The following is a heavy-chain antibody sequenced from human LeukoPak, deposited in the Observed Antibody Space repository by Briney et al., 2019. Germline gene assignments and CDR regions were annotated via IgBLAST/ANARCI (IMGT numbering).Heavy chain of an antibody. CDR2: IYFSGST. V-gene: IGHV4-39*01. D-gene: IGHD1-26*01. CDR3: ARPREVGATGDDAFDI. CDR1: GGSISSTSYY. Sequence: SETLSLTCTVSGGSISSTSYYWGWIRQPPGKGLEWIGNIYFSGSTYYNPSVKSRVTISVDTSKNQFSLKLSSVTAADTAVYYCARPREVGATGDDAFDIWGQGTMVTVSS. J-gene: IGHJ3*02.